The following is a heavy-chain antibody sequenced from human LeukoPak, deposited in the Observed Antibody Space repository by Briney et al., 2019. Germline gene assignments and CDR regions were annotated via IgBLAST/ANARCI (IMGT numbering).Heavy chain of an antibody. Sequence: PSETLSLTCTVSGGSISSYYWSWIRQPAGKGLEWIGRIYTSGSTNYNPSLKSRVTMSVDTSKNQFSLKLSSVTAADTAVYYCASEHYSSSSYYFDCWGQGTLVTVSS. D-gene: IGHD6-6*01. CDR1: GGSISSYY. CDR2: IYTSGST. V-gene: IGHV4-4*07. J-gene: IGHJ4*02. CDR3: ASEHYSSSSYYFDC.